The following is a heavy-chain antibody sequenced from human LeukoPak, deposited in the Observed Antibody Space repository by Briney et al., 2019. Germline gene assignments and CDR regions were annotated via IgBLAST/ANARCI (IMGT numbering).Heavy chain of an antibody. CDR3: ARDYSNYLY. CDR2: IYYSGST. J-gene: IGHJ4*02. V-gene: IGHV4-39*07. D-gene: IGHD4-11*01. CDR1: GGSISSSSYY. Sequence: SETLSLTCTVSGGSISSSSYYWGWIRQRPGMGLEWVGSIYYSGSTNYNPSLKSRVTISLDTSKNQFSLKLSSVTAADTAVYYCARDYSNYLYWGQGTLVTVSS.